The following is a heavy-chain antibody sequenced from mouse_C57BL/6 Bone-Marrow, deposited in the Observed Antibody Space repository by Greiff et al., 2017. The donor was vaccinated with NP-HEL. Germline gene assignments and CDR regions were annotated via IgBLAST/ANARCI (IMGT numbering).Heavy chain of an antibody. CDR2: IWSDGST. CDR1: GFSLTSYG. CDR3: ARHEGDYLYYAMDY. J-gene: IGHJ4*01. D-gene: IGHD2-13*01. Sequence: QVQLKESGPGLVAPSQSLSITCTVSGFSLTSYGVHWVRQPPGKGLEWLVVIWSDGSTTYNSALKSRLSISKDNSTSQVFLKMNSLQTDDTAMYYCARHEGDYLYYAMDYWGKGTSVTVSS. V-gene: IGHV2-6-1*01.